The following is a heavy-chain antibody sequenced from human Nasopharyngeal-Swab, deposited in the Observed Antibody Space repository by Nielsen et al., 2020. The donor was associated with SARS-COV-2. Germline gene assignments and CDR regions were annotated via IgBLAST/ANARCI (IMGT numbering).Heavy chain of an antibody. J-gene: IGHJ4*02. V-gene: IGHV3-23*01. CDR3: ALWSQNHFDY. D-gene: IGHD2-8*02. CDR1: AFTLVYYS. CDR2: ISSSGNT. Sequence: LSLTCDVSAFTLVYYSMNWVRQAPGKGPEWVATISSSGNTHYSDSAKGRFSISTDKSKIAFYLQMTSLRAEDTALYYCALWSQNHFDYWGRGTQVTVSS.